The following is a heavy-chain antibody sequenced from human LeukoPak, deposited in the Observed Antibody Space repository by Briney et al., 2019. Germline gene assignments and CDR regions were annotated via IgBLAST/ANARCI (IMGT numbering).Heavy chain of an antibody. J-gene: IGHJ4*02. Sequence: GGSLRLSCEASGFLFSNYRMNWVRQAPGKGLEWVSSIGSRGTYIYYADSVKGRFTISRDNAKNTVYLQMNSLRDEDTAVYYCARDRSSSWYSDWGQGTLVTVSS. D-gene: IGHD6-13*01. CDR3: ARDRSSSWYSD. CDR1: GFLFSNYR. V-gene: IGHV3-21*01. CDR2: IGSRGTYI.